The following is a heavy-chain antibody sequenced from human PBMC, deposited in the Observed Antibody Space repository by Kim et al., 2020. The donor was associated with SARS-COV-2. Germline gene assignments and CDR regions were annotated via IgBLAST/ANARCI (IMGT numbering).Heavy chain of an antibody. CDR1: GVTFSSYW. J-gene: IGHJ4*02. CDR3: ASLSTGYVWDKFDY. Sequence: GGSLRLSCVASGVTFSSYWMHWVRQAPGKGLVWVSRVNSDGSSTSYADSVKGRFTSSREYARYSLYLQMNSLRAEDTAVYYCASLSTGYVWDKFDYWGQGTLVTVSS. D-gene: IGHD3-16*01. V-gene: IGHV3-74*01. CDR2: VNSDGSST.